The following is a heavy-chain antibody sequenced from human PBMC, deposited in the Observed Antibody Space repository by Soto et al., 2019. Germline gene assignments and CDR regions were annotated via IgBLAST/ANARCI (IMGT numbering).Heavy chain of an antibody. V-gene: IGHV4-4*07. CDR1: GTSVRHFY. CDR2: IYSTGTT. Sequence: QVQLQESGPGLVKPSQTLSLTCKVSGTSVRHFYWSWIRQSAGKGLEWIGRIYSTGTTNFNPSLKSRHTMSMDMSKNQVSLNLTSVTAADTAVYYCVRDRADFSSTYYHYFSVWGRGTLVTVSS. J-gene: IGHJ2*01. D-gene: IGHD6-13*01. CDR3: VRDRADFSSTYYHYFSV.